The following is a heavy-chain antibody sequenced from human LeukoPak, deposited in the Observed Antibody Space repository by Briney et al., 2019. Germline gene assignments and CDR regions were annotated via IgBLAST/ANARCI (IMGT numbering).Heavy chain of an antibody. Sequence: KPGGSLRLSCAASGFTFSSYSMNWVRQAPGKGLEWVSSISSSSSYLYYADSVKGRFTVSRDNAKNSLCLQMNSLRAEDTAVYYCARDLSDYSYGGHVGWGQGTLVTVSS. V-gene: IGHV3-21*01. CDR1: GFTFSSYS. D-gene: IGHD3-10*01. CDR3: ARDLSDYSYGGHVG. J-gene: IGHJ4*02. CDR2: ISSSSSYL.